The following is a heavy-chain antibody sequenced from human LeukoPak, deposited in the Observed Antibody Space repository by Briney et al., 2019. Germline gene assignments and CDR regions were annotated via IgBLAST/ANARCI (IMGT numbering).Heavy chain of an antibody. V-gene: IGHV3-7*01. D-gene: IGHD6-19*01. CDR3: ARGGSGWEY. J-gene: IGHJ4*02. Sequence: DSMKGRFTISRDNAKNSLYLQMNSLRAEDTAVYYCARGGSGWEYWGQGTLVTVSS.